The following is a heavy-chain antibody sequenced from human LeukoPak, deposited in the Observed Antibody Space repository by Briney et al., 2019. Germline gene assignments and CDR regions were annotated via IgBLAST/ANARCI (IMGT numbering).Heavy chain of an antibody. CDR3: ARESQHLDH. Sequence: GGSLRLSCAASGFTFSDYDLTWVRQAPGKGLEWVSYISVSASPMYYAASMKGRFTISRDNAKNSLYLKLNSVTAEDTAVYYCARESQHLDHWGQGTLVTVSS. V-gene: IGHV3-48*03. CDR1: GFTFSDYD. D-gene: IGHD6-13*01. J-gene: IGHJ4*02. CDR2: ISVSASPM.